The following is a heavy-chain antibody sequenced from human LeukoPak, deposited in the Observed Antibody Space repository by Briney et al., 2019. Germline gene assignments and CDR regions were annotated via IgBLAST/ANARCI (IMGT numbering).Heavy chain of an antibody. Sequence: GGSPRLSCAASGFTFSTYSMNWVRQAPGKGLEWVSYISSSSSTIYYADSVKGRFTISRDNAKKSLYLEMNSLRAEDKAVYYCARDTARWTGAFDIWGQGTMVTVSS. J-gene: IGHJ3*02. CDR2: ISSSSSTI. CDR1: GFTFSTYS. D-gene: IGHD5-24*01. CDR3: ARDTARWTGAFDI. V-gene: IGHV3-48*04.